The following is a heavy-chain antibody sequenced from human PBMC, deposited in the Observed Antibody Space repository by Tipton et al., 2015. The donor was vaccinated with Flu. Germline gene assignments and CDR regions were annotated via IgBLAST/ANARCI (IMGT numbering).Heavy chain of an antibody. CDR2: IFHTGST. Sequence: GLVKPSETLSLTCGVSGDSISSDYWSWIRQSPGKGLEWIGAIFHTGSTTYNPSLKSRLTISLDTSKKYFSLRLTSVTAADTAVYYCARHLYGDYVNYVDPWGPGTLVTVSS. CDR1: GDSISSDY. V-gene: IGHV4-59*08. J-gene: IGHJ5*02. D-gene: IGHD4-17*01. CDR3: ARHLYGDYVNYVDP.